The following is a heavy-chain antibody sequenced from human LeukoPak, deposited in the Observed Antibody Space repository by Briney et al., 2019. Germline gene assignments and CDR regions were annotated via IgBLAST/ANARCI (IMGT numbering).Heavy chain of an antibody. CDR1: GFTFNAYS. J-gene: IGHJ5*01. CDR2: VTGSGNSR. CDR3: ATVRYDSGWFDY. Sequence: GGSLRLSCAASGFTFNAYSMTWVRQAPGKGLECIASVTGSGNSRVFADSVKGRFSISRDNAKNSLDLQLNNLSAEDTATYYCATVRYDSGWFDYWGQGTLVTVSS. V-gene: IGHV3-48*04. D-gene: IGHD6-19*01.